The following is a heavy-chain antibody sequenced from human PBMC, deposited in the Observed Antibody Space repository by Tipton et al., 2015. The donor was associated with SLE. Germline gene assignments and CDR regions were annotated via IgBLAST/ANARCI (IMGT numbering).Heavy chain of an antibody. V-gene: IGHV4-34*01. D-gene: IGHD2-8*01. Sequence: LRLSCAVYGGSFSGYYWSWIRQPPGKGLEWIGVLYYSGNTYYNPSLKSPVTLSIDTSKNQFSLKMRSVTAADTAVYFCARGYCSDGVCYGFGFFDYWGQGNLVTVSS. J-gene: IGHJ4*02. CDR1: GGSFSGYY. CDR3: ARGYCSDGVCYGFGFFDY. CDR2: LYYSGNT.